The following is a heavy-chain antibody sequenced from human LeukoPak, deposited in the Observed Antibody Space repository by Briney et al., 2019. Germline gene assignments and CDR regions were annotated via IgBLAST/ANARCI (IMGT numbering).Heavy chain of an antibody. CDR3: AKTTTGYSSGRYPGWPVDY. CDR1: GFTFSSYA. V-gene: IGHV3-23*01. CDR2: ISGSGGGT. D-gene: IGHD6-19*01. J-gene: IGHJ4*02. Sequence: GGSLRLSCAASGFTFSSYAVSWVRQAPGKGLEWVSAISGSGGGTYYADSVKGRFTISRDNSKNTLYLQMNSLSTEDTAVYYCAKTTTGYSSGRYPGWPVDYWGQGTLVSVSS.